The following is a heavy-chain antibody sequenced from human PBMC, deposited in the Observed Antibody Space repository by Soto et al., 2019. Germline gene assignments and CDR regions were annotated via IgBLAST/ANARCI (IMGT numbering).Heavy chain of an antibody. V-gene: IGHV6-1*01. CDR2: TYYRSKWDR. J-gene: IGHJ3*02. CDR3: ARGSGADDGFDI. CDR1: GDSVSSNSAA. Sequence: SQTLSLTCAISGDSVSSNSAAWNWIRQSPLRGLEWLGRTYYRSKWDRDYAESVKSRLTISADTSKSQFSLQLKSVTPEDTAVYYCARGSGADDGFDIWGQGTMVTVSS. D-gene: IGHD7-27*01.